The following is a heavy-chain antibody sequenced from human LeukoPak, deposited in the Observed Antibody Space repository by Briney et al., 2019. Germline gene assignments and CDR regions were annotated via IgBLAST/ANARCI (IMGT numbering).Heavy chain of an antibody. Sequence: SETLSLTCTVSGGSISSYYWSWIRQPPGKGLEWIGYIYYSGSTNYNPSLKSRVTISVDTSKNQFSLRPSSVTAADTAVYYCARDRGTIFGVATPNYFDYWGQGTLVTVSS. D-gene: IGHD3-3*01. CDR2: IYYSGST. CDR3: ARDRGTIFGVATPNYFDY. CDR1: GGSISSYY. J-gene: IGHJ4*02. V-gene: IGHV4-59*01.